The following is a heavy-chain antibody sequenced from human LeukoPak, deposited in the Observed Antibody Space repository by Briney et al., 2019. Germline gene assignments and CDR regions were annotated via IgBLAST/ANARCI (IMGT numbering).Heavy chain of an antibody. Sequence: ASVKVSCKASGYTFTSYYMHWVRQAPGQGLEWMGIINPRGGSTSYAQKFQGRVTMTRDMSTTTVYMELSSLRSEDTAVYYCARDVPYDESGYQFDYWGQGTLVTVSS. CDR2: INPRGGST. CDR3: ARDVPYDESGYQFDY. D-gene: IGHD5-18*01. V-gene: IGHV1-46*01. J-gene: IGHJ4*02. CDR1: GYTFTSYY.